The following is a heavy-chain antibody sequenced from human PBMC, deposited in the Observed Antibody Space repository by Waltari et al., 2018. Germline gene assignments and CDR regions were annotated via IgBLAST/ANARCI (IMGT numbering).Heavy chain of an antibody. D-gene: IGHD2-8*02. V-gene: IGHV1-18*01. J-gene: IGHJ4*02. CDR3: VRDGSGASFTFDY. CDR1: GYNFISYS. Sequence: QVHLVQSGGEVKTPGASVKVSCKASGYNFISYSFTWLRQATGQGLEWMGWSSANNGKTNYAQKFQGRLTMTTDTSTSTAYMELRSLTSDDTAVYYCVRDGSGASFTFDYWGQGTLVTVSS. CDR2: SSANNGKT.